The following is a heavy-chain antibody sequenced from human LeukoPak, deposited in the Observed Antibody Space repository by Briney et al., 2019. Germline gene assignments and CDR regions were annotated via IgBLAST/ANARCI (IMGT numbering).Heavy chain of an antibody. CDR3: AGEFDYYGSGSYWLFDY. J-gene: IGHJ4*02. Sequence: SETLSLTCTVSGGSISSYYWSWIRQPAGKGLEWIGRIYTSGSTNYNLSLKSRVTMSVDTSKNQFSLKLSSVTAADTAVYYCAGEFDYYGSGSYWLFDYWGQGTLATVSS. CDR1: GGSISSYY. CDR2: IYTSGST. V-gene: IGHV4-4*07. D-gene: IGHD3-10*01.